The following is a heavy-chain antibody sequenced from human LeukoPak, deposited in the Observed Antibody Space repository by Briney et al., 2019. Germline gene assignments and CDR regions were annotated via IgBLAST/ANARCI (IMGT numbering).Heavy chain of an antibody. D-gene: IGHD5-24*01. V-gene: IGHV3-23*01. CDR2: ISGSGAFT. J-gene: IGHJ4*02. CDR3: AKSMATLTSRFFDS. Sequence: GGSLRLSCAASGFTFSTYAMNWVRQAPGKGLEWVSGISGSGAFTYYADSVKGRFTISRDNSKNTLYLQMNILRAEDTAVYYCAKSMATLTSRFFDSWGQGTLVTVSS. CDR1: GFTFSTYA.